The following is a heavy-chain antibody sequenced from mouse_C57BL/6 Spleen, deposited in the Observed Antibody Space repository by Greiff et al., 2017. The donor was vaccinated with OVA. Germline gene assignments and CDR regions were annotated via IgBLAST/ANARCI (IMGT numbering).Heavy chain of an antibody. V-gene: IGHV1-81*01. Sequence: QVQLKESGAELARPGASVKLSCKASGYTFTSYGISWVKQSTGQGLEWIGEIYPRSGNTYYNEKFKGKATLTADKSSSPAYMELRSLTSEDSAVYFCTRQGYYTYAMDYWGQGTSVTVSS. CDR2: IYPRSGNT. CDR3: TRQGYYTYAMDY. D-gene: IGHD2-3*01. J-gene: IGHJ4*01. CDR1: GYTFTSYG.